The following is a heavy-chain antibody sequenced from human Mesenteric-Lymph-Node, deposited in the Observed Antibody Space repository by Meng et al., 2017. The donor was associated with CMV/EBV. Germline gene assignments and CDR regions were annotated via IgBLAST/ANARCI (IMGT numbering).Heavy chain of an antibody. D-gene: IGHD1-26*01. J-gene: IGHJ3*02. CDR3: ARVGSDEWELLRPPNQDAFDI. Sequence: SETLSLTCTVSGGSISSSSYYWGWIRQPPGKGLEWIGSIYYSGSTYYNPSLKSRVTISVDTSKNQFSLKLSSVTAADTAVYYCARVGSDEWELLRPPNQDAFDIWGQGTMVTVSS. V-gene: IGHV4-39*07. CDR2: IYYSGST. CDR1: GGSISSSSYY.